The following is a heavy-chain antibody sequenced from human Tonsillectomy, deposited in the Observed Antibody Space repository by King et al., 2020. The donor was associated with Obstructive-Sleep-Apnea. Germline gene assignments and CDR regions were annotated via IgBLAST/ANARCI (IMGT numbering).Heavy chain of an antibody. CDR1: GGPFSGYW. J-gene: IGHJ4*02. Sequence: VQLQQWGTGLLKPSETLSLTCAVSGGPFSGYWWSWIRQPPGKGLEWIGEISHSGVTNYTPSLKSRVAISLDTSRNQFFLRLTSVTAADTAVYYCARYSPREQILVSCFDSWGQGMLVTVST. CDR2: ISHSGVT. V-gene: IGHV4-34*01. D-gene: IGHD2-8*02. CDR3: ARYSPREQILVSCFDS.